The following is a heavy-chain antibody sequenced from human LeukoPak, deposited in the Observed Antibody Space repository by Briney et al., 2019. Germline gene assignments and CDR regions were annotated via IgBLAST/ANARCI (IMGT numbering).Heavy chain of an antibody. CDR2: ISYAGSNN. V-gene: IGHV3-30-3*01. CDR1: GFTFSSYT. J-gene: IGHJ6*02. D-gene: IGHD3-10*01. CDR3: ARAAHTTYVLGRYYYYAMDV. Sequence: GGSLRLSCAASGFTFSSYTMDWVRQAPGKGLEWVARISYAGSNNYYADSVKGRFTISSDNPKNTLYLQMDSLRAEDTAVYYCARAAHTTYVLGRYYYYAMDVWGQGATVTVSS.